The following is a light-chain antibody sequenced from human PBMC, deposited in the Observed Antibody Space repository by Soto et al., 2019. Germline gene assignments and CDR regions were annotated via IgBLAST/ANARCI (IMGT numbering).Light chain of an antibody. CDR1: QSISNY. CDR2: AAS. Sequence: DLQMTQSPSSLSASVGDRVTITCRASQSISNYLNWYQQKPGKAPKLLIYAASSLQSGVPPRFSGSESGTDFTLTISSLQPEDFATYYYQQTYSGLVTFGQGTRLEIE. J-gene: IGKJ5*01. V-gene: IGKV1-39*01. CDR3: QQTYSGLVT.